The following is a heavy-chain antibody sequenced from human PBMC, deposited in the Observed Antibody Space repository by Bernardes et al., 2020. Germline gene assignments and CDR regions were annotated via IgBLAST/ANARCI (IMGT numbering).Heavy chain of an antibody. CDR2: ISANNGDT. Sequence: ASVQVSCKASGYTFSSSGISWVRQAPGQGLEWMGWISANNGDTKYAQKLQGRVTMTTDTSTSTAYMELGSLRSDDTAVYYCARGRNWNYALDYWGQGTQVTASS. D-gene: IGHD1-7*01. V-gene: IGHV1-18*01. CDR1: GYTFSSSG. CDR3: ARGRNWNYALDY. J-gene: IGHJ4*02.